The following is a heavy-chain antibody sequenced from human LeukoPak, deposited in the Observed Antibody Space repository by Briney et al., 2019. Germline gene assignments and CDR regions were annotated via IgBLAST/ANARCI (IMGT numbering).Heavy chain of an antibody. CDR3: AKDDSGWHPLEFDY. Sequence: GGSLRLSCAASGFTFSSYAMSWVRQAPGKGLEWVSGISGSGGSTYYADSVKGRFTISRDKSKTTLYLQMNSLRAEDTAVYDCAKDDSGWHPLEFDYWGQGTQVTVSS. CDR2: ISGSGGST. J-gene: IGHJ4*02. V-gene: IGHV3-23*01. CDR1: GFTFSSYA. D-gene: IGHD6-19*01.